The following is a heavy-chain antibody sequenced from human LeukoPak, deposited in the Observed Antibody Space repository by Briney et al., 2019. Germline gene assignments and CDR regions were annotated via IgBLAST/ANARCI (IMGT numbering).Heavy chain of an antibody. D-gene: IGHD6-19*01. CDR1: GGSISSSSYY. Sequence: SETLSLACTVSGGSISSSSYYWGWIRQPPGKGLEWIGSIYYSESTYYNPSLKSRVTISVDTSKNQFSLKLSSVTAADTAVYYCARQARYSSGWYRDYWGQGTLVTVSS. CDR3: ARQARYSSGWYRDY. CDR2: IYYSEST. J-gene: IGHJ4*02. V-gene: IGHV4-39*01.